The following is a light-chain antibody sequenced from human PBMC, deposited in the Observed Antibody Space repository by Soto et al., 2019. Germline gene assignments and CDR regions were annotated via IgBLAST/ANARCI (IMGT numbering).Light chain of an antibody. J-gene: IGLJ1*01. Sequence: VLTQPPSASGSPGQSVTISCTGTSSDVGGYNYVSWYQQHPGKAPKLMIYEVSKRPSGVPDRFSGSKSGNTASLTVSGLQAEDEADYYCSSYAGSTLYVFGTGTKVTVL. V-gene: IGLV2-8*01. CDR2: EVS. CDR3: SSYAGSTLYV. CDR1: SSDVGGYNY.